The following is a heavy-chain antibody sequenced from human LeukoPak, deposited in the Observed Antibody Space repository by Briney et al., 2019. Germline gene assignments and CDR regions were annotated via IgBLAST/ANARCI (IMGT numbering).Heavy chain of an antibody. CDR2: INNDGSST. Sequence: GSLRLSCTASGFTFTSYWMQWVRQAPGEGLVWVSCINNDGSSTNYADSVKGRFTISRDNSKNSLYLQMNSLRAEDTAVYYCARDILRFLEWLDGSSAFDIWGQGTMVTVSS. D-gene: IGHD3-3*01. CDR3: ARDILRFLEWLDGSSAFDI. CDR1: GFTFTSYW. J-gene: IGHJ3*02. V-gene: IGHV3-74*01.